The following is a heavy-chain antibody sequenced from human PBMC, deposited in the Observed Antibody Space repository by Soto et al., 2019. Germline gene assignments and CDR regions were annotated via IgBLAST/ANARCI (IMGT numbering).Heavy chain of an antibody. CDR1: GFIFSGHA. CDR3: ARDAISMVRGTNNWFDS. CDR2: ISGNGIAT. Sequence: GGSLRLSCEASGFIFSGHAVSWVRQAPGKGLEWVSAISGNGIATYYADSVKGRFTISRDNSKKTLYLQMNRLRADDTAVYYCARDAISMVRGTNNWFDSWGQGTLVTVSS. V-gene: IGHV3-23*01. D-gene: IGHD3-10*01. J-gene: IGHJ5*01.